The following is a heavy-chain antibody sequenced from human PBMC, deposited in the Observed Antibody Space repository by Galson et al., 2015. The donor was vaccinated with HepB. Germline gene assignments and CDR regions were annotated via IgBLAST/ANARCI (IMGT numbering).Heavy chain of an antibody. D-gene: IGHD6-13*01. J-gene: IGHJ4*02. Sequence: PALVKPTQTLTLTCAFSGFSLSTSGMCVSWIRQPPGKALEWLARIDWHDDKYYSTSLKTRLTISKDTSKNQVVLTMTNMDPVDTATYYCARRMAATGNFDYWGRGALVTVSS. CDR2: IDWHDDK. CDR1: GFSLSTSGMC. V-gene: IGHV2-70*11. CDR3: ARRMAATGNFDY.